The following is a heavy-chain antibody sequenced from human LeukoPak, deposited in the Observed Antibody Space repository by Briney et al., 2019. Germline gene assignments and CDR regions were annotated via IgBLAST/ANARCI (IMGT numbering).Heavy chain of an antibody. D-gene: IGHD4-17*01. V-gene: IGHV1-3*01. J-gene: IGHJ4*02. CDR3: ATDRGDYSLDY. CDR1: GYTFTSYA. Sequence: HWASVKVSCTAPGYTFTSYAMHWVRQAPGQRLEWMGWINAGNGNTKYSQKFQGRVTITRDTSASTAYMELSSLRSEDTAVYYCATDRGDYSLDYWGQGTLVTVSS. CDR2: INAGNGNT.